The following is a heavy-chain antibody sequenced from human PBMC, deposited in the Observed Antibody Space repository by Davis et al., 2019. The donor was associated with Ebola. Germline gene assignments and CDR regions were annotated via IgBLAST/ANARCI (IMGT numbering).Heavy chain of an antibody. CDR3: AKDNYAVTIMVGAFDI. V-gene: IGHV3-23*01. J-gene: IGHJ4*02. D-gene: IGHD4-17*01. CDR1: GFTFRFYS. CDR2: ITSTSDGT. Sequence: GGSLRLSCAASGFTFRFYSMSWVRQAPGKGLDWVSTITSTSDGTYYADSVKGRLSVSRDNSKNTVYLQMHSLRVEDTAIYYCAKDNYAVTIMVGAFDIWGQGTLVTVSS.